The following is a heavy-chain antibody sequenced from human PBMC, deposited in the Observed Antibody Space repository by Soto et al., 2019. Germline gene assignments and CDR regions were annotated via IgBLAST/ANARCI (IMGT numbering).Heavy chain of an antibody. CDR1: GFTFSSYS. Sequence: PGGSLRLSCAASGFTFSSYSMNWVRQAPGKGLEWVSVIYSGGSTFYADSVKGRFTISRDNSKNTLYLQMNSLRAEDTAVYYCAKDHCSSTSCYDRPYWGQGTLVTVSS. D-gene: IGHD2-2*01. CDR2: IYSGGST. V-gene: IGHV3-66*01. CDR3: AKDHCSSTSCYDRPY. J-gene: IGHJ4*02.